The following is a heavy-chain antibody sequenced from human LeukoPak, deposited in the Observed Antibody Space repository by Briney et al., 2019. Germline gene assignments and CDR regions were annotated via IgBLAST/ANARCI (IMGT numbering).Heavy chain of an antibody. Sequence: ASVKVSCKASGYTFTSYGISWVRQAPGQGLEWMGWISAYNGNTNYAQKLQGRVTMTTDTSTSTAYMELRSLRSDDTAVYYCARRSEDFGVSWFDPWGQGTLVTVSS. D-gene: IGHD3-3*01. CDR2: ISAYNGNT. CDR1: GYTFTSYG. CDR3: ARRSEDFGVSWFDP. V-gene: IGHV1-18*01. J-gene: IGHJ5*02.